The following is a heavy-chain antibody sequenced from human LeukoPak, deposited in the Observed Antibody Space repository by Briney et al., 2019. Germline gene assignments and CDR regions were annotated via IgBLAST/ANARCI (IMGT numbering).Heavy chain of an antibody. V-gene: IGHV3-48*03. Sequence: PGGSLRLSCPAPGFTFSSYEMNYVRQAPGKGLEWVSYISSGGITIYYADSVKGRFTISRDNAKNSLYLQMNSLRAEDTAVYYCARGRAKPDYWGQGTLVTVSS. CDR2: ISSGGITI. CDR3: ARGRAKPDY. J-gene: IGHJ4*02. CDR1: GFTFSSYE.